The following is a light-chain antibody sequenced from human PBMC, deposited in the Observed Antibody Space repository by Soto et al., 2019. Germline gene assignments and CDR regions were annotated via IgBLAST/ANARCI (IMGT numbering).Light chain of an antibody. Sequence: EIVMTQSPATLSVSPGERATLSCRASQSIYSNLAWYQQKPGQSPRLLIYAASTRATGIPARFSGSGSGTDFTLTISSLQSEDFALYYWRQDSKLPLTFGGGTKVDIK. CDR1: QSIYSN. J-gene: IGKJ4*01. CDR2: AAS. V-gene: IGKV3-15*01. CDR3: RQDSKLPLT.